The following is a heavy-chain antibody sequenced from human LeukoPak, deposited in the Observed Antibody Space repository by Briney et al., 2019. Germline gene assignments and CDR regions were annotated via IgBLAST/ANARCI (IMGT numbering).Heavy chain of an antibody. CDR2: INPNSGGT. CDR3: ARDLGPDIVVVPAAIGDAFDI. J-gene: IGHJ3*02. Sequence: ASVKVSCKASGYTFTGYYMHWVRQAPGQGLEWMGWINPNSGGTNYAQKFQGRVTMTRDTSISTAYMELSRLRSDDTAVYYCARDLGPDIVVVPAAIGDAFDIWGQGTMVTVSS. D-gene: IGHD2-2*02. CDR1: GYTFTGYY. V-gene: IGHV1-2*02.